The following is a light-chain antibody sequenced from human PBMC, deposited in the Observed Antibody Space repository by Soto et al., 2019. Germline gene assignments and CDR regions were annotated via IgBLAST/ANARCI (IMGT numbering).Light chain of an antibody. CDR1: KLGDKY. V-gene: IGLV3-1*01. Sequence: SYELTQPPSVYVPPGQTASITCSGDKLGDKYACWYQQKPGQSPVLVIYQDSRRPSGIPERFSGSNSGNTATLTISGTQAMDEADYYCQAWDSSTPVFGTGNKVTV. CDR3: QAWDSSTPV. CDR2: QDS. J-gene: IGLJ1*01.